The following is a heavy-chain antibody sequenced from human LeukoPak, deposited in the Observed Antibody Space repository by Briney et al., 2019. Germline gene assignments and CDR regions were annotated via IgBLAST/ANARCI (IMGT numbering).Heavy chain of an antibody. J-gene: IGHJ4*02. CDR3: ASAAQRVWFGELTPFDY. CDR1: GYTFTGYY. D-gene: IGHD3-10*01. CDR2: INPNSGGT. Sequence: GASVEVSCKASGYTFTGYYMHWVRQAPGQGLEWMGWINPNSGGTNYAQKFQGRVTMTRDTSISTAYMGLGRLRSDDTAVYYCASAAQRVWFGELTPFDYWGQGTLVTVSS. V-gene: IGHV1-2*02.